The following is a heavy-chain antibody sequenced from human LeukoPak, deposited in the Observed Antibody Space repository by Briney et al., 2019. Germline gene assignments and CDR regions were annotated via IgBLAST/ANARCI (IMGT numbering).Heavy chain of an antibody. CDR3: ARVLFVGATFDY. Sequence: GKSLRLSCAASGFTFSSYWMHWVRQAPGKGLEWVADIKQGGHEKYYVDSVKGRFTISRDNAKNSLYLQMNSLRAEDTAVYYCARVLFVGATFDYWGEGDLVTV. J-gene: IGHJ4*02. CDR1: GFTFSSYW. V-gene: IGHV3-7*04. CDR2: IKQGGHEK. D-gene: IGHD1-26*01.